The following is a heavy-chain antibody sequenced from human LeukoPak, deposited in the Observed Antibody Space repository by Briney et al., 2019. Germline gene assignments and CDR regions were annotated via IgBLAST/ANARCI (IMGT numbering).Heavy chain of an antibody. V-gene: IGHV3-30*04. J-gene: IGHJ6*03. CDR1: GFTFSSYA. CDR2: ISYDGSNK. CDR3: ARDRHDYSAMDV. D-gene: IGHD4-11*01. Sequence: GGSLRLSCAASGFTFSSYAMHWVRQAPGKGLEWVAVISYDGSNKYYADSVKGRFTISRDNSKNTLYLQMNSLRAEDTAVYYCARDRHDYSAMDVWGKGTTVTVSS.